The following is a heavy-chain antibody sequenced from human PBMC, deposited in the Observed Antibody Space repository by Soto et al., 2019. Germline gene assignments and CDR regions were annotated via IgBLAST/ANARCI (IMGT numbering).Heavy chain of an antibody. CDR3: ARRMSISTTPYYYGMDV. D-gene: IGHD2-2*01. CDR2: IYPGDSDT. J-gene: IGHJ6*02. V-gene: IGHV5-51*01. CDR1: GYSFTSYW. Sequence: GESLKISCKGSGYSFTSYWIGWVRQMPGKGLEWMGIIYPGDSDTRYSPSFQGQVTISADKSISTAYLQWSSLKASDTATYYCARRMSISTTPYYYGMDVWGQGITVTVSS.